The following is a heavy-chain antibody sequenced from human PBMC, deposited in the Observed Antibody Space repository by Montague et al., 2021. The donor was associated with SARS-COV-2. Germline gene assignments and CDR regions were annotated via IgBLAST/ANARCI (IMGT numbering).Heavy chain of an antibody. V-gene: IGHV4-4*07. CDR2: IYTSGST. D-gene: IGHD3-22*01. J-gene: IGHJ4*02. CDR3: ASGSLRESSGYDFDY. CDR1: GGSISSYY. Sequence: SETLSLTCTVSGGSISSYYWSWIRQPAGKGLEWIGRIYTSGSTNYNPSLKSRVTMSVDTSKNQFSLELSSVTAADTAVYYCASGSLRESSGYDFDYWGQGTLVTVSS.